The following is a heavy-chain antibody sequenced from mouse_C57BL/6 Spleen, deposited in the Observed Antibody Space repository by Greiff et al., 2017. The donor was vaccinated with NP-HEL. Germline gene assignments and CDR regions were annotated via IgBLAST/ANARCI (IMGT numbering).Heavy chain of an antibody. CDR1: GFPFSSYG. CDR3: ATLITTVVAPDY. V-gene: IGHV5-6*01. Sequence: EVMLVESGGDLVKPGGSLKLSCAASGFPFSSYGMSWVRQTPDKRLEWVATISSGGSYTYYPDSVKGRFTISRDNAKNTLYLQMSSLKSEDTAMYYCATLITTVVAPDYWGQGTTLTVSS. CDR2: ISSGGSYT. J-gene: IGHJ2*01. D-gene: IGHD1-1*01.